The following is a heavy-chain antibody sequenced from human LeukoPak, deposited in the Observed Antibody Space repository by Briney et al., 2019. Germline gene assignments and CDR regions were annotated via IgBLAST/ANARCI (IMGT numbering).Heavy chain of an antibody. J-gene: IGHJ4*02. D-gene: IGHD1-26*01. CDR2: ISYDGSNK. CDR1: GFTFSSYG. V-gene: IGHV3-30*03. CDR3: AVPSLGWELLDY. Sequence: EGSLRLSCAASGFTFSSYGMHWVRQAPGKGLEWVAVISYDGSNKYYADSVKGRFTISRDNSKNTLYLQMNSLRAEDTAVYYCAVPSLGWELLDYWGQGTLVTVSS.